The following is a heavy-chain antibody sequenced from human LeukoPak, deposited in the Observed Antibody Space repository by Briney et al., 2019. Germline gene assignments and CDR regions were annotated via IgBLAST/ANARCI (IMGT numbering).Heavy chain of an antibody. CDR2: ISSSSTYI. D-gene: IGHD3-22*01. V-gene: IGHV3-21*04. CDR3: ARANYNDSSGYSRGAFDI. CDR1: GFIFSSYS. J-gene: IGHJ3*02. Sequence: GGSLRLSCAASGFIFSSYSMNWVRQAPGKGLEWVSSISSSSTYIYYADSVKGRFTISRDNAKNSLYLQMNSLRAEDTAVYYCARANYNDSSGYSRGAFDIWGQGTMVTVSS.